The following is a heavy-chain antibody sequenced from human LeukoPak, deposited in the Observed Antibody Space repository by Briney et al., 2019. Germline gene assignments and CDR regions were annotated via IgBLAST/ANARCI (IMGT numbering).Heavy chain of an antibody. V-gene: IGHV1-69*05. CDR1: GGTFSSYA. D-gene: IGHD3-3*01. Sequence: SVKVSCKASGGTFSSYAISWVRQAPGQGLEWMGGIIPIFGTANYAQKFQGRVTITTDESTSTAYMELSSLRSEDTAVYYCARAGPTIFGVVISGWLDPWGQGTLVTVSS. CDR2: IIPIFGTA. CDR3: ARAGPTIFGVVISGWLDP. J-gene: IGHJ5*02.